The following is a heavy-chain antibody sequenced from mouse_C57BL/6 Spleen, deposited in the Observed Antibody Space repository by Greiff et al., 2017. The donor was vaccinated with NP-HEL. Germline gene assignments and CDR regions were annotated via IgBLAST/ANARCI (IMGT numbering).Heavy chain of an antibody. V-gene: IGHV1-55*01. CDR3: ARGDYGSSFYAMDY. D-gene: IGHD1-1*01. CDR2: IYPGSGST. CDR1: GYTFTSYW. J-gene: IGHJ4*01. Sequence: QVQLKESGAELVKPGASVKMSCKASGYTFTSYWITWVKQRPGQGLEWIGDIYPGSGSTNYNEKFKSKATLTVDTSSSTAYMQLSSLTSEDSAVYYCARGDYGSSFYAMDYWGQGTSVTVSS.